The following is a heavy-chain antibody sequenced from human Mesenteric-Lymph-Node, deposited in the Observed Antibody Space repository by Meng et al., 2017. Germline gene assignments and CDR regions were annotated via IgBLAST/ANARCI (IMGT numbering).Heavy chain of an antibody. D-gene: IGHD6-19*01. CDR3: ARVGQWLPIDY. CDR1: GDSISSSNC. CDR2: IYHSERT. Sequence: VHRPGSGPGLVKPSTTLALTCTVSGDSISSSNCWGGVRQPPGKGLEWSGDIYHSERTNYTPFLKSRVTISVDKSKNQFSLNLSSVTAADTAVYYCARVGQWLPIDYWGQGTLVTVSS. V-gene: IGHV4-4*02. J-gene: IGHJ4*02.